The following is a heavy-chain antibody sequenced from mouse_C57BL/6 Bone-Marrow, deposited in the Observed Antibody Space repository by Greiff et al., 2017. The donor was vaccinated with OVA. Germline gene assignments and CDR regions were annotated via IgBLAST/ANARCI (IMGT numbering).Heavy chain of an antibody. Sequence: QVQLQQSGADLVRPGASVKMSCTASGFTFTSYTMHWVQQRPGQGLEWIGYINPSGGYTKYNQKFKDQATFTADKSTSTDYMQLSSLTSEDSAGYYCAREEYWGFDDWGKGTTLTVSS. J-gene: IGHJ2*01. CDR1: GFTFTSYT. CDR3: AREEYWGFDD. CDR2: INPSGGYT. V-gene: IGHV1-4*01. D-gene: IGHD4-1*01.